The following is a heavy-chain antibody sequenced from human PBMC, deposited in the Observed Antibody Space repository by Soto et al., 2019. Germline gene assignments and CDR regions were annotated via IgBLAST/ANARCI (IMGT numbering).Heavy chain of an antibody. CDR2: IIPIFGTA. Sequence: SVKVSCKASGGTFSSYAISWVRQAPGQGLEWMGGIIPIFGTANYAQKFQGRVTITADESTSTAYMELSSLRSEDTAVYYCARGTYGSDIFDYWGQGTLVTVSS. J-gene: IGHJ4*02. CDR3: ARGTYGSDIFDY. CDR1: GGTFSSYA. V-gene: IGHV1-69*13. D-gene: IGHD3-10*01.